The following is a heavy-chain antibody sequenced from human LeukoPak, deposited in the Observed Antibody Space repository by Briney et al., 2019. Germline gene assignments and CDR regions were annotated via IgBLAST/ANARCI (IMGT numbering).Heavy chain of an antibody. J-gene: IGHJ5*02. Sequence: SGPTLVKPTQTLTLTCTFSGFSLSTSGVGVGWIRQPPGKALEWLALIYWNDDKHYSPSLKSRLTISKDTSKNQVVLTMTNMDPVDTATYYCARSYSDYDYFNNWFDPWGQGTLVTVSS. CDR2: IYWNDDK. V-gene: IGHV2-5*01. D-gene: IGHD5-12*01. CDR1: GFSLSTSGVG. CDR3: ARSYSDYDYFNNWFDP.